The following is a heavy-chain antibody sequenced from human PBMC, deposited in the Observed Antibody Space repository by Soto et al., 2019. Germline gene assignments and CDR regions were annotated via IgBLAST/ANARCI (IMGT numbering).Heavy chain of an antibody. Sequence: PGGSLRLSCGASGFTFRTYAMHWVRQAPGKGLEWVAIMSYDGSMRSYADSVRGRFTISRDNSKNTLSLHMNSLRAEDTAVYYCERDRHRSGWGDAFDIWGQGTMVTVSS. J-gene: IGHJ3*02. D-gene: IGHD6-19*01. CDR3: ERDRHRSGWGDAFDI. V-gene: IGHV3-30-3*01. CDR1: GFTFRTYA. CDR2: MSYDGSMR.